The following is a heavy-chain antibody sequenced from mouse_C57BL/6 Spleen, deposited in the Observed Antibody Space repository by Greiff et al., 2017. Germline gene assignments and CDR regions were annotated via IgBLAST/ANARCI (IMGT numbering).Heavy chain of an antibody. D-gene: IGHD2-14*01. CDR3: ARIGNAMDY. Sequence: VQLQQPGAELVRPGSSVKLSCKASGYTFTSYWMEWVKQRPGQGLEWIGNIYPSDSETHYNQKFKDKATLTVDKSSSTAYMQLSSLTSEDSAVYYCARIGNAMDYWGQGTSVTVSS. CDR2: IYPSDSET. V-gene: IGHV1-61*01. J-gene: IGHJ4*01. CDR1: GYTFTSYW.